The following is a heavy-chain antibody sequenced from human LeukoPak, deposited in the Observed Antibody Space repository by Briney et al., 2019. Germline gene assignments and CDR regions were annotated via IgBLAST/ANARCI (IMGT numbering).Heavy chain of an antibody. D-gene: IGHD2-15*01. CDR3: ARARYCGGGSCYYDP. CDR2: IYPGDSDT. V-gene: IGHV5-51*01. Sequence: IGWVSHKQRKGLEWIGIIYPGDSDTRYSPSFQGQVTMSVDKSTSTAYLQWSSLRASDTAMYYCARARYCGGGSCYYDPWGQGTLVTVSS. J-gene: IGHJ5*02.